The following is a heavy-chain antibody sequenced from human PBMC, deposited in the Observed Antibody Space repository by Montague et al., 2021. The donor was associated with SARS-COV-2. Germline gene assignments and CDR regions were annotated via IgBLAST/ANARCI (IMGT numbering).Heavy chain of an antibody. V-gene: IGHV4-4*07. CDR2: ST. Sequence: STDYNPSLQSRVTMSVDTSKNQFSLKVNSVTAADTAMYYCARRVVDTPSGVDDWGRGTPVTVSS. J-gene: IGHJ4*02. CDR3: ARRVVDTPSGVDD. D-gene: IGHD2-15*01.